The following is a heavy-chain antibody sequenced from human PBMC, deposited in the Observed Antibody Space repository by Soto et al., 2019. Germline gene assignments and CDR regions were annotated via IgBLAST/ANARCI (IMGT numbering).Heavy chain of an antibody. CDR3: ARGGAIADFYFDS. CDR1: GGSISNDYFY. Sequence: NPSETLSLTCTVSGGSISNDYFYWSWIRQPPGKGLEWIGYIHSSGRTYYNPSLKSRLDISIDTSKNHFSLKMTSVTAADTAVYFCARGGAIADFYFDSWGQGMLVTVSS. V-gene: IGHV4-30-4*01. D-gene: IGHD1-26*01. J-gene: IGHJ4*02. CDR2: IHSSGRT.